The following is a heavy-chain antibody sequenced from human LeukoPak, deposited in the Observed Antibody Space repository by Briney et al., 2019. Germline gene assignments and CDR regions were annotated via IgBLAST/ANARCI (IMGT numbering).Heavy chain of an antibody. J-gene: IGHJ5*02. D-gene: IGHD3-10*01. Sequence: PSETLSLTCSVSGGPISDYYWSWIRQSPAEGLEWIGYIYYSGGTGDTNYNPSLNIGVTISVDASKNQFSLKLNSVTAADTAVYYCARSGAPYYFSPWGQGIRVTVSS. V-gene: IGHV4-59*01. CDR1: GGPISDYY. CDR3: ARSGAPYYFSP. CDR2: IYYSGGTGDT.